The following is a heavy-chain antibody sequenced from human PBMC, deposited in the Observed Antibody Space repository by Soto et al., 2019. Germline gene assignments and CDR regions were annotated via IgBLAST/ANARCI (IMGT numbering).Heavy chain of an antibody. D-gene: IGHD3-10*01. CDR1: GFTFISYA. J-gene: IGHJ2*01. V-gene: IGHV3-23*01. CDR3: ARKVPGSTTRPDYWYFGL. Sequence: EVQLLESGGGLVQPGGSLRLSCAASGFTFISYAMNWVRQAPGKGLQWGSAISGGGDATFYADSVKGRFTISRDNSRSKVTLQMNSLGADDTAVYYCARKVPGSTTRPDYWYFGLWGRGTLVTVSS. CDR2: ISGGGDAT.